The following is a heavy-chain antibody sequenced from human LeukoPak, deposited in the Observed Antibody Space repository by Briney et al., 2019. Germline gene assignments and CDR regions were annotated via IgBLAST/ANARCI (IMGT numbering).Heavy chain of an antibody. CDR3: ARHRAEMATINENAFDM. J-gene: IGHJ3*02. CDR2: IYTTGST. Sequence: SETLSLTCTVSGSSNRTYSWRWIRQPPGKGLEWIGYIYTTGSTHHNPPLKSRHTMSLDTHKNQFSQRLLSVPAAHAAVFHSARHRAEMATINENAFDMWGQGTMVTVSS. D-gene: IGHD5-24*01. V-gene: IGHV4-59*08. CDR1: GSSNRTYS.